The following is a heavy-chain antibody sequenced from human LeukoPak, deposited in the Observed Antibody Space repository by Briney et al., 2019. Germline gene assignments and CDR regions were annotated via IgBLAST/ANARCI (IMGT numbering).Heavy chain of an antibody. CDR2: ISSSGSTI. J-gene: IGHJ4*02. D-gene: IGHD3-3*01. CDR1: GFTFSSYE. V-gene: IGHV3-48*03. Sequence: GGSLRLSCAASGFTFSSYEMNWVRQAPGKGLEWVSYISSSGSTIYYADSVKGRFTISRDNAKNSLYLQMNSLRAEDTAVYYCARVPFGVVLGGSDYWGQGTLVTVSS. CDR3: ARVPFGVVLGGSDY.